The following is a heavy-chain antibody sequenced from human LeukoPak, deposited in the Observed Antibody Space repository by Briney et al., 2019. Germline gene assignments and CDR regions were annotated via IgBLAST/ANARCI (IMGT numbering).Heavy chain of an antibody. J-gene: IGHJ5*02. Sequence: PGGSLRLSCAASGFTFDDYAMHWVRQAPGKGLEWASLISGDGGSTYYADSVKGRFAISRDNSKNSLYLQMNSLRTEDTALYYCAKDRLGPLFWSGYYTTWGQGTLVTVSS. CDR1: GFTFDDYA. V-gene: IGHV3-43*02. D-gene: IGHD3-3*01. CDR2: ISGDGGST. CDR3: AKDRLGPLFWSGYYTT.